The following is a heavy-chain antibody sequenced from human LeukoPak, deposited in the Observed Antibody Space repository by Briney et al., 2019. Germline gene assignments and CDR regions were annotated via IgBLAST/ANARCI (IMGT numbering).Heavy chain of an antibody. CDR2: VYYSGNT. V-gene: IGHV4-39*07. D-gene: IGHD2-15*01. CDR3: ARVYCSGGSCYRTFDY. J-gene: IGHJ4*02. CDR1: GGSINSSGSY. Sequence: PSETLSLTCTVSGGSINSSGSYWGWIRQPPGKGLEWIGSVYYSGNTYNPSLKSRVTISVDTSKNQFSLKLSSVTAADTAVYYCARVYCSGGSCYRTFDYWGQGTLVTVSS.